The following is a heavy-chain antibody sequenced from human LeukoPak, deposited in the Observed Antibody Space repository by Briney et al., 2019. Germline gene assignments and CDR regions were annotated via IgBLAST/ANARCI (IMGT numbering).Heavy chain of an antibody. CDR1: GFIFNNYA. D-gene: IGHD1-1*01. V-gene: IGHV3-30-3*01. Sequence: GRSLRLSCAASGFIFNNYAMHWVRQAPGKGLGWVAAISYDGNNKYYADSVKGLFTISRDNSENTLYLQMNSLRADDTAVFYCARGPHWNYFDYWGQGALVTVSS. CDR3: ARGPHWNYFDY. CDR2: ISYDGNNK. J-gene: IGHJ4*02.